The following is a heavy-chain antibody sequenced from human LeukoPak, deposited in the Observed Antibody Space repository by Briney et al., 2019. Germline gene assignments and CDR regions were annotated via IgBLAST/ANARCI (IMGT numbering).Heavy chain of an antibody. V-gene: IGHV4-59*08. J-gene: IGHJ3*02. CDR3: ARHNLGRRDGYNMLHAFDI. CDR2: IYYSGST. Sequence: PSETLSLTCTVSGVSTSSYYWSWIRQPPGKGLEWIGYIYYSGSTNYNPSLKSRVTISVDTSKNQFSLKLSSVTAADTAVYYCARHNLGRRDGYNMLHAFDIWGQGTMVTVSS. D-gene: IGHD5-24*01. CDR1: GVSTSSYY.